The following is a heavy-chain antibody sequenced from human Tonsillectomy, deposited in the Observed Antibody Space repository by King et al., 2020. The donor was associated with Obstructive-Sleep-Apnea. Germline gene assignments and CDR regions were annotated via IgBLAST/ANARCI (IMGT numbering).Heavy chain of an antibody. CDR1: GESLSGYY. CDR3: ARGYTPRHFDY. V-gene: IGHV4-34*01. CDR2: INHDGST. J-gene: IGHJ4*02. D-gene: IGHD4-11*01. Sequence: VQLQQWGAGLLKPSETLSLTCAVYGESLSGYYWSWIRQPPGKGLGWIGEINHDGSTNYNPSLKSRVTISMDTSKSQFSLNLSSVIAADTAVYYCARGYTPRHFDYWGQGTLVTVSS.